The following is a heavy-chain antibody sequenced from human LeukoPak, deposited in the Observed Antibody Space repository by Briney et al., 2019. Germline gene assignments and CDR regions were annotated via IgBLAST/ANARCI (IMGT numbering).Heavy chain of an antibody. V-gene: IGHV3-15*01. D-gene: IGHD3-10*01. Sequence: GGSLRLSCAASGFTFSNAWMSWVRQAPGKGLEWVGRIKNKADGGTTDYAAPVKGRFTISRDDSKNTLYLQMNSLKTEDTALYYCTAYYYGSGSNYNDYWGQGTLVTVSS. J-gene: IGHJ4*02. CDR3: TAYYYGSGSNYNDY. CDR1: GFTFSNAW. CDR2: IKNKADGGTT.